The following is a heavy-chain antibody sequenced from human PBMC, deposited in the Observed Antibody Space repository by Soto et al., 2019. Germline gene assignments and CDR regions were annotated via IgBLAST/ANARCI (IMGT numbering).Heavy chain of an antibody. V-gene: IGHV4-31*03. Sequence: QVQLQESGPGLVKPSQTLSLTCTVSGGSITTGGSYWSWIRQHPGKGLEWIGNIYHSGNTYHNPSLKSRLTISVDTSKNHFSLMVDSVTAADTAVYYCARARFQVLYGKPYFDSWGQGTLVTVSS. CDR2: IYHSGNT. D-gene: IGHD2-2*02. J-gene: IGHJ4*02. CDR1: GGSITTGGSY. CDR3: ARARFQVLYGKPYFDS.